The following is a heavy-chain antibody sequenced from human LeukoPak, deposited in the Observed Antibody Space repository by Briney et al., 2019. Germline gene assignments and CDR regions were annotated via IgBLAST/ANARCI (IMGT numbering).Heavy chain of an antibody. Sequence: PGGSLRLSCAVSGFTFTSYAISWVRQAPGKGLEWVSAISGSGGSTYYADSVKGRSTISRDNSKNTLYLQMNSLRAEDTAVYYCAKSVYDFWSGYDYWGQGTLVTVSS. J-gene: IGHJ4*02. CDR1: GFTFTSYA. CDR3: AKSVYDFWSGYDY. CDR2: ISGSGGST. D-gene: IGHD3-3*01. V-gene: IGHV3-23*01.